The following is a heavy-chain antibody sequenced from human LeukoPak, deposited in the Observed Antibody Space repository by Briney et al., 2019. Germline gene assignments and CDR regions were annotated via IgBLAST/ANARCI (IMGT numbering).Heavy chain of an antibody. CDR2: ISAYNGNT. J-gene: IGHJ4*02. D-gene: IGHD4-17*01. V-gene: IGHV1-18*01. Sequence: GASVKVSCTASGYTFTSYGISWVRQAPGQGLEWMGWISAYNGNTNYAQKLQGRVTITTDKSASTAYMELSSLRSEDTAVYYCAREGSPYGDSTAAFDYWGQGTLVTVSS. CDR3: AREGSPYGDSTAAFDY. CDR1: GYTFTSYG.